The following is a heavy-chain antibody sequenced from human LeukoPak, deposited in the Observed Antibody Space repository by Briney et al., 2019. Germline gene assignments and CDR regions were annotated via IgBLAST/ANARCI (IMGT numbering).Heavy chain of an antibody. CDR3: ARDPSITMVRGYMDV. V-gene: IGHV4-39*07. CDR1: GGSISSGSYY. CDR2: IYHSGST. J-gene: IGHJ6*03. Sequence: PSEPLSLPGTVSGGSISSGSYYWSWIRQPAAKGLEWTGSIYHSGSTYYNPSLKSRVTISVDTSKNQFSLKLSSVAAADTAVYYCARDPSITMVRGYMDVGGKGTTVTVSS. D-gene: IGHD3-10*01.